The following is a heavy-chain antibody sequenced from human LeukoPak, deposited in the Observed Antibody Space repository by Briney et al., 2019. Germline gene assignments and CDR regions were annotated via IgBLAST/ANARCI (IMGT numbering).Heavy chain of an antibody. V-gene: IGHV3-7*01. J-gene: IGHJ4*02. CDR1: GFTFSTHW. CDR3: ARVGREVVAANIPDY. Sequence: HPGGSLRLSCAASGFTFSTHWMSWVRQAPGKGLEWVANIRPDGSEKYYVDSVKGRLTISGDNAKNSLYLQMNSLRAEDTAVYYCARVGREVVAANIPDYWGQGTLVTVSS. CDR2: IRPDGSEK. D-gene: IGHD2-15*01.